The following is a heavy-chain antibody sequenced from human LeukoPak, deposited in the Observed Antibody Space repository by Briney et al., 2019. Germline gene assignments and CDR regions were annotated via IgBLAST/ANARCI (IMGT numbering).Heavy chain of an antibody. J-gene: IGHJ4*02. CDR3: ARARDSSGFSSLDY. Sequence: GGSLRLSCAASGFTLDDFGMNWVRQVPGKGLEWVSTINWNGGSTGYADSVEGRFTISRDNAKNSLYLQMNSLRAEDTALYYCARARDSSGFSSLDYWGQGTLVTVSS. D-gene: IGHD3-22*01. V-gene: IGHV3-20*04. CDR1: GFTLDDFG. CDR2: INWNGGST.